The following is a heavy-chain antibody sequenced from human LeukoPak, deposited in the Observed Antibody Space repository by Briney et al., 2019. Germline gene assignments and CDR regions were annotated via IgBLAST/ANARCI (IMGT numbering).Heavy chain of an antibody. J-gene: IGHJ3*02. V-gene: IGHV3-23*01. CDR3: ARGSSSDAFDI. CDR1: GFTFSNYV. CDR2: ISHSGGGT. Sequence: GGSLRLSCAASGFTFSNYVMSWVRQAPGKGLEWVSVISHSGGGTYYADSVKGRFTISRDNAKNSLYLQMNSLRAEDTAVYYCARGSSSDAFDIWGQGTMVTVSS. D-gene: IGHD6-13*01.